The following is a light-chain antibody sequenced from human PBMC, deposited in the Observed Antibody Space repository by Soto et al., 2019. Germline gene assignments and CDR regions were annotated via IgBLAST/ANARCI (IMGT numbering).Light chain of an antibody. V-gene: IGLV1-44*01. J-gene: IGLJ3*02. CDR3: AAWDDSLNGQEWV. CDR2: SNN. Sequence: QSVLTQPPSASGTPGQRVTISCSGSSSNIGSNTVNWYQQLPGTAPKLLIYSNNQRPSGVPDRFSGSKSGTSASLAISGLQSEDEADYYCAAWDDSLNGQEWVFGGGTQLTVL. CDR1: SSNIGSNT.